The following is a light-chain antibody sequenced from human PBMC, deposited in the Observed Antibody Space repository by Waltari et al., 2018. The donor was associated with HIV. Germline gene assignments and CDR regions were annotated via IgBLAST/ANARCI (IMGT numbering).Light chain of an antibody. CDR3: AAWDDNRNAVV. CDR1: SSNIGSNT. V-gene: IGLV1-44*01. Sequence: QSVLTQPPSASGTPEQRVAISCSGSSSNIGSNTITWYQQLSGTAPKLLINSNNQRPSGVPDRFSGSKSGTSGSLAISGLQSEDEADYYCAAWDDNRNAVVFGGGTKLTVL. CDR2: SNN. J-gene: IGLJ2*01.